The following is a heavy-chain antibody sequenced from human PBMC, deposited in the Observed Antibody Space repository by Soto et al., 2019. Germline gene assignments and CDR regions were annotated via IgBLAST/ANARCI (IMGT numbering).Heavy chain of an antibody. Sequence: GGSLRLSCAVSGFICSSYDMSWVRQAPGKGLEWVSTILVGGSTHYEDSVKGRFTISRDTSKNTVYLQMNSLTAGDTAVYYCAKATATGGGAFEICGQGTMVTVSS. CDR2: ILVGGST. V-gene: IGHV3-23*01. J-gene: IGHJ3*02. CDR1: GFICSSYD. CDR3: AKATATGGGAFEI. D-gene: IGHD2-8*02.